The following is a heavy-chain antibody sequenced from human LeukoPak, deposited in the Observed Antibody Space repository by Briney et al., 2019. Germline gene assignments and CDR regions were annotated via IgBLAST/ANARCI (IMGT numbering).Heavy chain of an antibody. Sequence: SETLSLTCTVSGGSLSSYYWSWIRHPPGKGLEWIGYIYYSGSTNYTPSLKSRVTISVDTSKNQFSLKLSSVTAADTAVYYCARGGGSYYDILTGYHGDSGFVVDYWGQGTLVTVSS. D-gene: IGHD3-9*01. CDR1: GGSLSSYY. V-gene: IGHV4-59*01. J-gene: IGHJ4*02. CDR2: IYYSGST. CDR3: ARGGGSYYDILTGYHGDSGFVVDY.